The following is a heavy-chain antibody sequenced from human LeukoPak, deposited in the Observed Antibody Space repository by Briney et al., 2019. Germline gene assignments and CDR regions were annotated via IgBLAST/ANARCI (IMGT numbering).Heavy chain of an antibody. V-gene: IGHV1-69-2*01. CDR2: VDPEDGET. D-gene: IGHD3-22*01. CDR1: GYTFTDYY. J-gene: IGHJ6*03. Sequence: ASVKVSCKVSGYTFTDYYMHWVQQAPGKGLEWMELVDPEDGETIYAEKFQGRVTITADTSTDTDYMELSSLRSEDTAVYYCATVADSSPLPSNYYYYDMDVWGKGTTVTVSS. CDR3: ATVADSSPLPSNYYYYDMDV.